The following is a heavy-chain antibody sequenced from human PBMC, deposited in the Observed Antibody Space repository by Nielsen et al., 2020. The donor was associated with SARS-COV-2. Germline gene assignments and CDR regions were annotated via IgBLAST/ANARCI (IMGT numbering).Heavy chain of an antibody. Sequence: GGSLRLSCIASGFSFSSHSMIWVRQAPGKGLEWVSTISSSGSYTYDADSVKGRFTISRDNRQNSLYLQMNSLRAEDTALYYCAKGYSSSWSTFDYWGRGTLVTVSS. V-gene: IGHV3-21*04. J-gene: IGHJ4*02. D-gene: IGHD6-13*01. CDR2: ISSSGSYT. CDR3: AKGYSSSWSTFDY. CDR1: GFSFSSHS.